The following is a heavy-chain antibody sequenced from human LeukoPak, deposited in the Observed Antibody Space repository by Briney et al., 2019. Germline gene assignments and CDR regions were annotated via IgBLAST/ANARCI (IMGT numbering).Heavy chain of an antibody. CDR2: IYYSGST. J-gene: IGHJ4*02. CDR3: ARQDYDSSGYYSLNYFDY. Sequence: PSETLSLTCTVSGGSISSSTYYWGWIRQPPGKGLEWIGSIYYSGSTYYNPSLKSRVTISVDTSKNHFSLKLSSVTAADTAVYYCARQDYDSSGYYSLNYFDYWGQGHLVTVSS. D-gene: IGHD3-22*01. CDR1: GGSISSSTYY. V-gene: IGHV4-39*01.